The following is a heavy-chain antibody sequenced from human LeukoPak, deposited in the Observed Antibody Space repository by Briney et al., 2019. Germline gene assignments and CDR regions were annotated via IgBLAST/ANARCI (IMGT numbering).Heavy chain of an antibody. CDR3: ARGSGRQQLEQNY. Sequence: GGSLRLSCVAPGFTFSIYWMSWVRQAPGRGPEWLAIIKEDGSVIWDVESVRGRFTISRDNAKNSVYLEMNSLRAEDTAVYYCARGSGRQQLEQNYWGQGNLVTVSS. CDR1: GFTFSIYW. V-gene: IGHV3-7*01. CDR2: IKEDGSVI. D-gene: IGHD6-13*01. J-gene: IGHJ4*02.